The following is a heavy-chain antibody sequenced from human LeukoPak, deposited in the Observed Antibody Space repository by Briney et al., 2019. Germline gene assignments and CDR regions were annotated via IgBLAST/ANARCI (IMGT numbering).Heavy chain of an antibody. CDR2: INSDGSST. D-gene: IGHD2-15*01. CDR1: GFTFSSYW. V-gene: IGHV3-74*03. CDR3: ARNLGYCSGGSCYTVGFDY. Sequence: GGSLRLSCAASGFTFSSYWMHWVRQAPGKGPVWVSRINSDGSSTMYADSVKGRFTISRDNAKNTLYLQMNSLRAEDTAVYYCARNLGYCSGGSCYTVGFDYWGQGTLVTVSS. J-gene: IGHJ4*02.